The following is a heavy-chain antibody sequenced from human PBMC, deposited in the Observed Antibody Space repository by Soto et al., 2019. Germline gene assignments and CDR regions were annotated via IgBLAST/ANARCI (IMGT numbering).Heavy chain of an antibody. V-gene: IGHV1-3*01. J-gene: IGHJ4*02. Sequence: QVRLVQSGAEVKKPGAPVKVSCKASGFTFTDHAMNWVRQAPGQRPEWVGWINAGNGNTKYSQNFQDRVTITRDTSATTTYMELSSLRFDDTAVFYCARVRWGRRLASYYLDYWGQGTLVTVST. CDR3: ARVRWGRRLASYYLDY. CDR2: INAGNGNT. CDR1: GFTFTDHA. D-gene: IGHD3-10*01.